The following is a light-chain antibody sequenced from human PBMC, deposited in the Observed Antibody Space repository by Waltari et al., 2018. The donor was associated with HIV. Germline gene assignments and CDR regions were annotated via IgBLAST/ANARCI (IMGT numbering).Light chain of an antibody. CDR3: SSYAGGSNLV. Sequence: QSALTQPPSASGSPGQSVTISCTGTSSDVGGYNYVSWYQQRPGKAPKPMIYEVNRRPSGVHDRVFGSRSGNTASLTVSGLQPEDEADYYCSSYAGGSNLVFGGGTKLTVL. J-gene: IGLJ2*01. CDR2: EVN. V-gene: IGLV2-8*01. CDR1: SSDVGGYNY.